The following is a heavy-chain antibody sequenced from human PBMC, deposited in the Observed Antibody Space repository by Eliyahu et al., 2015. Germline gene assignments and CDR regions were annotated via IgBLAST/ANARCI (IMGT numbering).Heavy chain of an antibody. Sequence: EVQLVESGGGLIQPGGSLXLSCAXSXFTVXSXYXXWVRQAPGKGLEWVSVXYSGGGTYYADSVKGRFTISRDNSKNTLYLQMNSLRAEDTAVYYCASELGGSWFDPWGQGTLVTVSP. CDR2: XYSGGGT. V-gene: IGHV3-53*01. CDR1: XFTVXSXY. CDR3: ASELGGSWFDP. D-gene: IGHD3-16*01. J-gene: IGHJ5*02.